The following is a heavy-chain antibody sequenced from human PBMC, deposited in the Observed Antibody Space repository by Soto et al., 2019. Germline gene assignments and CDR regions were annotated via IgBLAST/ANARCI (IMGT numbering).Heavy chain of an antibody. D-gene: IGHD6-19*01. J-gene: IGHJ4*02. CDR2: INPNSGDT. Sequence: ASVKVSCKASGYIFTGYYMHWVRQAPGQGLEWMGWINPNSGDTNYTQKFQGWVTMTRDTSISTAYMELSRLRSDDTAVYYCATSRISIAVAGETEYYFDYWGQGTRVTVSS. CDR3: ATSRISIAVAGETEYYFDY. CDR1: GYIFTGYY. V-gene: IGHV1-2*04.